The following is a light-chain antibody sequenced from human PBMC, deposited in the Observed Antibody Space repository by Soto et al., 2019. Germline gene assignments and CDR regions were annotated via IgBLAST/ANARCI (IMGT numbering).Light chain of an antibody. CDR2: GTS. Sequence: EIVLTQSPGTLSLSPGESATLSCRASRGVTNNYLAWYQRKPGQAPRLLIYGTSYRATDIPRRFSGSGSGTDFTLTISRLEPEDFAVYYCQQYGSSPPTFGQGTKVKSK. V-gene: IGKV3-20*01. CDR3: QQYGSSPPT. J-gene: IGKJ1*01. CDR1: RGVTNNY.